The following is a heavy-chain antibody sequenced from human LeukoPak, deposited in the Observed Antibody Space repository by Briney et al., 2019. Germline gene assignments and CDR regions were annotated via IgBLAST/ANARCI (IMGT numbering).Heavy chain of an antibody. J-gene: IGHJ3*02. CDR1: GDSISSLSYY. V-gene: IGHV4-39*07. D-gene: IGHD4-23*01. Sequence: SETLSLTCTLSGDSISSLSYYWGWIRQPPGKGLEWIGTIYYSGRTYYNPSLKSRVTISVDTSENRFSLRLSSVTAADTAVYYCATLTGGDDAFDIWGQGTMVTVSS. CDR3: ATLTGGDDAFDI. CDR2: IYYSGRT.